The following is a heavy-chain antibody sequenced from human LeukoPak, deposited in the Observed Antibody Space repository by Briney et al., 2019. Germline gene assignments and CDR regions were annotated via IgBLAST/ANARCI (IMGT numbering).Heavy chain of an antibody. Sequence: GGPLRLSCAASGFTFSSYAMHWVRQAPGKGLEWVAVISYDGSNKYYADSVKGRFTISRDNSKNTLYLQMNSLRAEDTAVYYCASDLNYYDSSGYYYFDYWGQGTLVTVSS. J-gene: IGHJ4*02. D-gene: IGHD3-22*01. CDR2: ISYDGSNK. CDR1: GFTFSSYA. V-gene: IGHV3-30*01. CDR3: ASDLNYYDSSGYYYFDY.